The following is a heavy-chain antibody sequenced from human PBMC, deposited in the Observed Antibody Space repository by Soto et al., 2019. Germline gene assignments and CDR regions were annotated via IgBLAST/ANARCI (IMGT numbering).Heavy chain of an antibody. D-gene: IGHD3-16*01. CDR1: GYSFTRYG. V-gene: IGHV1-18*01. J-gene: IGHJ6*02. CDR3: AREGDRPYYYYGMDV. Sequence: QVQLVQSGNEVKKPGASVNVSCKASGYSFTRYGISWVRQAPGQGLEWMGWISGYNGKTKYAQKLQGRVSMTTDTYTSTAYMELRRLGSDDTAVYYCAREGDRPYYYYGMDVWGQGTTVTVSS. CDR2: ISGYNGKT.